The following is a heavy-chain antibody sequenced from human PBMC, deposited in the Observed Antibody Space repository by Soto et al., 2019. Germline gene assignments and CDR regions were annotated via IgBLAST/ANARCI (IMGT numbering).Heavy chain of an antibody. CDR3: ARGRGVLRFLEWSIYGMDV. D-gene: IGHD3-3*01. CDR2: INHSGST. V-gene: IGHV4-34*01. Sequence: SETLSLTCAVYGGSFSGYYWSWIRQPPGKGLEWIGEINHSGSTNYNPSLKSRVTISVDTSKNQFSLKLSSVTAADTAVYYCARGRGVLRFLEWSIYGMDVWGQGTTVTVSS. J-gene: IGHJ6*02. CDR1: GGSFSGYY.